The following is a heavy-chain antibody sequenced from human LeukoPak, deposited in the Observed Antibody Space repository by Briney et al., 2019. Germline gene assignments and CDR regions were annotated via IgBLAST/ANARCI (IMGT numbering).Heavy chain of an antibody. CDR2: ISSNGGST. Sequence: GGSLRLSCAASGFTFSSYAMHWVRQAPGKGLEYVSAISSNGGSTYYADSVKGRFTISRDNSKNTLYLQMSSLRAEDTAVYYCVKGPDIFTGYYSEAFGIWGQGTMVTVSS. V-gene: IGHV3-64D*06. J-gene: IGHJ3*02. D-gene: IGHD3-9*01. CDR1: GFTFSSYA. CDR3: VKGPDIFTGYYSEAFGI.